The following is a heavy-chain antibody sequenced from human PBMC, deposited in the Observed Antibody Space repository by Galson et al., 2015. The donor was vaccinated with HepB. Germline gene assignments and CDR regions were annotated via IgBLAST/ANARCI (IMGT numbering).Heavy chain of an antibody. V-gene: IGHV3-30*04. CDR1: GFSFSNYA. Sequence: SLRLSCAASGFSFSNYAIHWVRQAPGKGLEWVTVISSDGSTKYYADSVKGRFTISRDNSKNTLYLQMNSLRAEDSAVYYCASTLNYYDSSGLTRDAFDIWGQGTMVTVSS. CDR3: ASTLNYYDSSGLTRDAFDI. CDR2: ISSDGSTK. J-gene: IGHJ3*02. D-gene: IGHD3-22*01.